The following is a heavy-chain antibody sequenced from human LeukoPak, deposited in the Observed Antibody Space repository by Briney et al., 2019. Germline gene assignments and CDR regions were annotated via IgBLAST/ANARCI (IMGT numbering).Heavy chain of an antibody. CDR1: GYTFTSYA. CDR3: ATERGVYYYDSPDAFDI. D-gene: IGHD3-22*01. CDR2: INTNTGNP. Sequence: ASVKVSCKASGYTFTSYAMNWVRQAPGQGLGWMGWINTNTGNPTYAQGFTGRFVFSLDTSVSTAYLQISSLKAEDTAVYYCATERGVYYYDSPDAFDIWGQGTMVTVSS. V-gene: IGHV7-4-1*02. J-gene: IGHJ3*02.